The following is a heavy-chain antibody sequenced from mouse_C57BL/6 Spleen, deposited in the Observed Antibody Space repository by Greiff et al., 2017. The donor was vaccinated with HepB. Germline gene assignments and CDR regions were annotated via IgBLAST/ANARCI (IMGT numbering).Heavy chain of an antibody. V-gene: IGHV1-59*01. CDR3: ARGDWYFDV. CDR1: GYTFTSYW. D-gene: IGHD2-13*01. Sequence: VQLQQPGAELVRPGTSVKLSCKASGYTFTSYWMHWVKQRPGQGLEWIGVIDPSDSYTNYNQKFKGKATLTVDTSSSTAYMQLSSLTSEDSAVYYCARGDWYFDVWGTGTTVTVSS. J-gene: IGHJ1*03. CDR2: IDPSDSYT.